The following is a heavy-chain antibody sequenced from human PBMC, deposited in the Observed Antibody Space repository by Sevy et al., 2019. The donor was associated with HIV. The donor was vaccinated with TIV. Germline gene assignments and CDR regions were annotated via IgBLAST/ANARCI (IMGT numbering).Heavy chain of an antibody. Sequence: SSVKVSCKASGYNFNTYVITWVRQAPGQGLEWMGWIGVNNGKTNYAARLQARISMTADTSTSTVYMELRTLTSDDTAIYFCARDSYYYDMHSSYRPPDYWGQGTLVTVSS. CDR1: GYNFNTYV. V-gene: IGHV1-18*01. CDR3: ARDSYYYDMHSSYRPPDY. D-gene: IGHD3-22*01. J-gene: IGHJ4*02. CDR2: IGVNNGKT.